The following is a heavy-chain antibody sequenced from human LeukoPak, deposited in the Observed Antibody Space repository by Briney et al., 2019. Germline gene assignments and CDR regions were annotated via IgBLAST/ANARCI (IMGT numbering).Heavy chain of an antibody. CDR3: ARAGYYGSGSYGDFDP. CDR1: GGSISSGDYY. Sequence: PSQTLSLTCTVSGGSISSGDYYWSWIRQPPGKGLEWIGYIYYSGSTYYNPSLKSRVTISVDTSKNQCSLKLSSVTAADTAVYYCARAGYYGSGSYGDFDPWGQGTLVTVSS. J-gene: IGHJ5*02. D-gene: IGHD3-10*01. CDR2: IYYSGST. V-gene: IGHV4-30-4*01.